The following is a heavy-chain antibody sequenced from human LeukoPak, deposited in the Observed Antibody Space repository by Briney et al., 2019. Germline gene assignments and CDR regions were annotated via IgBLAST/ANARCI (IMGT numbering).Heavy chain of an antibody. CDR3: AREAVAGTYYFDY. J-gene: IGHJ4*02. Sequence: VASVKVSCKASGGTFSSYAISWVRQAPGQGLEWMGGIIPIFGTANYAQKFQGRVTITADESTSTAYMELSSLRSEDTAVYYCAREAVAGTYYFDYWGQGTLVTVSS. CDR1: GGTFSSYA. CDR2: IIPIFGTA. V-gene: IGHV1-69*13. D-gene: IGHD6-19*01.